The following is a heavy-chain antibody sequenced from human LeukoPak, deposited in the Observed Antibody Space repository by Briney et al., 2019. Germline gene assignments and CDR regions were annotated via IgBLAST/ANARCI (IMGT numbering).Heavy chain of an antibody. D-gene: IGHD2-2*01. V-gene: IGHV3-9*01. Sequence: PGGSLRLSCAASGFTFDDYAMHWVRQAPGKGLEWVSGINWNSGSIGYADSVKGRFTISRDNAKNSLYLQMNSLRVEDTALYYCAKSYCISTSCYFLFDYWGQGTLVTVSS. J-gene: IGHJ4*02. CDR1: GFTFDDYA. CDR2: INWNSGSI. CDR3: AKSYCISTSCYFLFDY.